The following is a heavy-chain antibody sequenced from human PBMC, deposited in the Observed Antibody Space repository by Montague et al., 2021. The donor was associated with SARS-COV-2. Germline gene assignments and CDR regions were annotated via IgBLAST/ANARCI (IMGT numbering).Heavy chain of an antibody. CDR2: THQWGGT. V-gene: IGHV4-4*02. CDR1: GGSITSENW. J-gene: IGHJ4*02. D-gene: IGHD6-13*01. Sequence: SETLSLTCAVSGGSITSENWWSWVRQPPGKGLEWIAETHQWGGTNYNPSLRSRVTILLDNSKNQFSLMLTSVTAADTAMYYCASHPVRQQLCTWGQGTLVSVSS. CDR3: ASHPVRQQLCT.